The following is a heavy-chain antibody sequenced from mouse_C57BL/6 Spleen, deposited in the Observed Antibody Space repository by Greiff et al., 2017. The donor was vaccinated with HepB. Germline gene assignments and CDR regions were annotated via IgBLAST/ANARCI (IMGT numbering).Heavy chain of an antibody. D-gene: IGHD2-5*01. J-gene: IGHJ2*01. CDR1: GFTFSSYA. Sequence: EVKLMESGEGLVKPGGSLKLSCAASGFTFSSYAMSWVRQTPEKRLEWVAYISSGGDYIYYADTVKGRFTISRDNARNTLYLQMSSLKSEDTAMYYCTRALNSNHPYYFDYWGQGTTLTVSS. CDR2: ISSGGDYI. CDR3: TRALNSNHPYYFDY. V-gene: IGHV5-9-1*02.